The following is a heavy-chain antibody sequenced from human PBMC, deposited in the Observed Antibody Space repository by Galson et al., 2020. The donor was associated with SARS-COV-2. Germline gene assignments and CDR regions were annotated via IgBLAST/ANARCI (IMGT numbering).Heavy chain of an antibody. V-gene: IGHV4-4*07. CDR1: GGSISSYY. CDR2: IYTSGST. Sequence: GSLRLSCTVSGGSISSYYWSWIRQPAGKGLEWIGRIYTSGSTNYNPSLKSRVTMSVDTSKNQFSLKLSSVTAADTAVYYCARDFIAVAGNYYYYGMDVWGQGTTVTVSS. D-gene: IGHD6-19*01. J-gene: IGHJ6*02. CDR3: ARDFIAVAGNYYYYGMDV.